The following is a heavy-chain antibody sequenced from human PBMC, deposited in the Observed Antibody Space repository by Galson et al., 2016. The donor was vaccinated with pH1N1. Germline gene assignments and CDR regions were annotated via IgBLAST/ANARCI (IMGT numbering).Heavy chain of an antibody. CDR1: GFTFSTYW. D-gene: IGHD3/OR15-3a*01. J-gene: IGHJ4*01. CDR3: ARDLDWVLFDY. CDR2: IKYDGSTT. V-gene: IGHV3-74*01. Sequence: SLRLSCAASGFTFSTYWMHWVRHGPGQGLVWVARIKYDGSTTAYADSVKGRFTISRDNAKNTLYLDMNSLRVEDTAVYYCARDLDWVLFDYWGHGTLVTVSS.